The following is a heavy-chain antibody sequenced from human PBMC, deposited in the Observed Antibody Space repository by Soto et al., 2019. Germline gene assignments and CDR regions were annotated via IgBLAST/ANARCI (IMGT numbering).Heavy chain of an antibody. CDR1: GFTFSSYG. J-gene: IGHJ6*02. Sequence: QVQLVESGGGVVQPGRSLRLSCAASGFTFSSYGMHWVRQAPGKGLEWVAVISYDGSNKYYADSVKGRFTISRDNSKNTLYLQMNSLRAEDTAVYYCAKDGRQLVPYYYGMDVWGQGTTVTVSS. V-gene: IGHV3-30*18. CDR2: ISYDGSNK. CDR3: AKDGRQLVPYYYGMDV. D-gene: IGHD6-6*01.